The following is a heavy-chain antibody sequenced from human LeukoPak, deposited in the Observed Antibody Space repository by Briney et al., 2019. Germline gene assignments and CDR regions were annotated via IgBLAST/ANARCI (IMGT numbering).Heavy chain of an antibody. CDR3: ARGGVVYAKPYYFDY. D-gene: IGHD2-8*02. J-gene: IGHJ4*02. CDR2: IYYSGST. Sequence: SETLSLTCAVYGGSFSSYYWSWIRQPPGKGLEWIGYIYYSGSTNYNPSLKSRVTISVDTSKNQFSLKLSSVTAADTAVYYCARGGVVYAKPYYFDYWGQGTLVTVSS. V-gene: IGHV4-59*01. CDR1: GGSFSSYY.